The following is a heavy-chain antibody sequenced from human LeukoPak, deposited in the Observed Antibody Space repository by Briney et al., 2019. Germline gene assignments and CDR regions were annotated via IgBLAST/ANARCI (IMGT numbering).Heavy chain of an antibody. CDR3: ARDFVDCSGGSCFSNWFDP. D-gene: IGHD2-15*01. J-gene: IGHJ5*02. CDR2: IYTSGST. CDR1: GGSISSYY. V-gene: IGHV4-4*07. Sequence: AETLSLTCTVSGGSISSYYWSWIRQPAGKALEWIGRIYTSGSTNYNPSLKSRVTMSVDTSKNQFSLKLSSVTAADTAVYYCARDFVDCSGGSCFSNWFDPWGQGTLVTVSS.